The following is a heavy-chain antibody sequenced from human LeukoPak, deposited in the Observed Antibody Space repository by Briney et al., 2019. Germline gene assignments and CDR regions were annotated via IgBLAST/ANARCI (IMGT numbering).Heavy chain of an antibody. D-gene: IGHD5-18*01. J-gene: IGHJ4*02. CDR2: ISTNGHNA. CDR3: AKGHTGYFFTIDY. V-gene: IGHV3-23*01. CDR1: GFTFSTYG. Sequence: GGSLRLSCAASGFTFSTYGMGGVRQAPGKGPEWAAAISTNGHNAYYPDSVKGRFTISRDNSENTLYLQMNTLRAEDTAVYYCAKGHTGYFFTIDYWGQGTLVTVSS.